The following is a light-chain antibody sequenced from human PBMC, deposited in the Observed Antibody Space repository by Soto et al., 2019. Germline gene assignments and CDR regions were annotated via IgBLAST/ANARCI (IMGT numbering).Light chain of an antibody. CDR2: EVS. CDR1: SSDIGGYNY. J-gene: IGLJ2*01. Sequence: QSALTQPASVSVSPGQSITISCTGTSSDIGGYNYVSWYQQHPGKAPKLMIYEVSNRPSGVSNRFSGSKSGNTASLTISGLQAEDEAIYYCSSFTSSSTYVLFGGGTKVTVL. V-gene: IGLV2-14*01. CDR3: SSFTSSSTYVL.